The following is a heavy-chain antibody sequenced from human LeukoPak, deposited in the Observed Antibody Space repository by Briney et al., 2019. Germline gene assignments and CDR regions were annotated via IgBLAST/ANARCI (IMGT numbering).Heavy chain of an antibody. V-gene: IGHV1-2*02. D-gene: IGHD6-13*01. Sequence: ASVKVSCKASGYTFTSYGISWVRQAPGQGLEWMGWINPNSGGTNYAQKFQGRVTMTRDTSISTAYMELSRLRSDDTAVYYCARDIAAAIEFDYWGQGTLVTVSS. CDR3: ARDIAAAIEFDY. CDR1: GYTFTSYG. CDR2: INPNSGGT. J-gene: IGHJ4*02.